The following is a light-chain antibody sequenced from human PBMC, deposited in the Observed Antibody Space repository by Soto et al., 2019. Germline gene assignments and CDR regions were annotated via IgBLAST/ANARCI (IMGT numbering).Light chain of an antibody. Sequence: YELTQPPSVSVAPGKTARITCGGNNIGSKSVHWYQQKPGQAPVLVIYYDSDRPSGIPERFSGSNSGNTATLTISRVEAGDEADYYCQVWDSSSDHPRVVFGGGTKLTVL. CDR1: NIGSKS. CDR2: YDS. CDR3: QVWDSSSDHPRVV. J-gene: IGLJ2*01. V-gene: IGLV3-21*04.